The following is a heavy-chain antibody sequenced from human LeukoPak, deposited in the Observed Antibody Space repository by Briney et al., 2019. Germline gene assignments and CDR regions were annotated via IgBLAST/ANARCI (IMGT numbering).Heavy chain of an antibody. CDR1: GFTFRSYG. CDR3: AKDFGELLYGDTFDI. D-gene: IGHD3-10*01. CDR2: MSYDGTNK. J-gene: IGHJ3*02. V-gene: IGHV3-30*18. Sequence: GGSLRLSCAASGFTFRSYGMHWVRQAPGKGLEWVAVMSYDGTNKYYADSVKGRFTISRDNSKNTLYLQMNSLRAEDTAVYYCAKDFGELLYGDTFDIWGQGTMVAVSS.